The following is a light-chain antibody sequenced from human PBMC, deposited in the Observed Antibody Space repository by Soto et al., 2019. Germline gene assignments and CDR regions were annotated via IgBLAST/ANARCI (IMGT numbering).Light chain of an antibody. J-gene: IGKJ1*01. CDR3: LQDYNYPWT. V-gene: IGKV1-6*01. CDR2: GAS. CDR1: QDISDD. Sequence: AIQMTQSPSSLSASVGDRVSITCRASQDISDDLGWYQQKPGKAPKVLIYGASILQSGVPSRFSGSGSGTDFTLTMSSLQPEDFATYYCLQDYNYPWTFGQGTRVEIK.